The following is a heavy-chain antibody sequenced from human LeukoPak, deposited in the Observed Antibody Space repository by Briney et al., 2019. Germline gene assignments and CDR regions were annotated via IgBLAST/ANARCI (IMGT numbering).Heavy chain of an antibody. J-gene: IGHJ4*02. D-gene: IGHD1-26*01. Sequence: SETLSLTCTVSGDSISSYYWSWIRQPPGKGLEWIGYIYYSGSTNYSPSLNSRVTISADTSKNQFSLKLSSVTAADTAVYYCARHRPGGAPDYWGQGTLVTVSS. CDR2: IYYSGST. CDR3: ARHRPGGAPDY. V-gene: IGHV4-59*08. CDR1: GDSISSYY.